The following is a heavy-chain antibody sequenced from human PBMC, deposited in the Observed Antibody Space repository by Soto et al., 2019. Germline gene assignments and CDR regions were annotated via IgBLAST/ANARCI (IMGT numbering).Heavy chain of an antibody. Sequence: AETLWLPSTVCCESISTYYWSWIWQRKGKGLEWIGYIYNSGSTKYNPSLKSRVTISVDTSKNHFSLKLNSVTAADTAVYYCARGSFAYIWGSPAPYLDYWGQGAMVTVSS. V-gene: IGHV4-59*01. CDR3: ARGSFAYIWGSPAPYLDY. J-gene: IGHJ4*02. CDR2: IYNSGST. D-gene: IGHD3-16*01. CDR1: CESISTYY.